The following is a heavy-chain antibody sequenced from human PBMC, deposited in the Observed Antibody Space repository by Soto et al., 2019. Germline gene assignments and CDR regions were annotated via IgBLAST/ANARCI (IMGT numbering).Heavy chain of an antibody. CDR3: ARGGLNNLGFAFDI. CDR1: GASISGSY. J-gene: IGHJ3*02. Sequence: QVQLQESGPGLVKPSATLTLTCSVSGASISGSYWSWIRQPPGKGLEWIGYIIYSGTPNYNPPLKSRVTFSLDTSQAQFSLTVTSVPPADTAVYYCARGGLNNLGFAFDIWGQGAMVIVSS. V-gene: IGHV4-59*01. CDR2: IIYSGTP. D-gene: IGHD1-26*01.